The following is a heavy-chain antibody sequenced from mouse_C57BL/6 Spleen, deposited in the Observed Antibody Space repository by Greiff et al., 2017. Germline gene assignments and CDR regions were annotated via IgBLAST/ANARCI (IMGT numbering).Heavy chain of an antibody. CDR1: GFTFSDYY. CDR3: AREGDYYGSSSHWYFDV. Sequence: EVQVVESEGGLVQPGSSMKLSCTASGFTFSDYYMAWVRQVPEKGLEWVANINYDGSSTYYLDSLKSRFIISRDNAKNILYLQMSSLKSEDTATYYCAREGDYYGSSSHWYFDVWGTGTTVTVSS. J-gene: IGHJ1*03. D-gene: IGHD1-1*01. V-gene: IGHV5-16*01. CDR2: INYDGSST.